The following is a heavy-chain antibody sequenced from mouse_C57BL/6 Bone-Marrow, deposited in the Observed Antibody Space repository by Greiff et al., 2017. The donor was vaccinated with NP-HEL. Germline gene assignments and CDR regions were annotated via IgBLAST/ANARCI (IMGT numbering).Heavy chain of an antibody. Sequence: QVQLQQSGAELVKPGASVKISCKASGYTFTDYYINWVKQRPGQGLEWIGKIGPGSGSTYYNEKFKGKATLTADKSSSPAYMQLSSLTSEDSAVYFCARKGNYGSSYAMDYWGQGTSVTVSS. V-gene: IGHV1-77*01. CDR1: GYTFTDYY. J-gene: IGHJ4*01. CDR3: ARKGNYGSSYAMDY. CDR2: IGPGSGST. D-gene: IGHD1-1*01.